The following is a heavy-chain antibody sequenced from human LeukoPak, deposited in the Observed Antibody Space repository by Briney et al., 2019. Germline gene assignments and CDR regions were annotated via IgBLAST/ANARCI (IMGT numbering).Heavy chain of an antibody. CDR3: ARVVWSGYYYYYYYGMDV. CDR1: GGTFSSYA. D-gene: IGHD3-3*01. J-gene: IGHJ6*02. V-gene: IGHV1-69*13. CDR2: IIPIFGTA. Sequence: GASVEVSCKASGGTFSSYAISWVRQAPGQGLEWMGGIIPIFGTANYAQKFQGRVTITADESTSTAYMELSSLRSEDTAVYYCARVVWSGYYYYYYYGMDVWGQGTTVTVSS.